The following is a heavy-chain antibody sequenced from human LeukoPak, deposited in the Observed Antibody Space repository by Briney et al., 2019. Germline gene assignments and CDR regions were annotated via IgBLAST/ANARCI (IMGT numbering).Heavy chain of an antibody. CDR2: IWYDGSNK. D-gene: IGHD1-26*01. CDR1: GFTFSIYG. Sequence: GGSLRLSCAASGFTFSIYGMHWVRQAPGKGLEWVAVIWYDGSNKYYADSVRGRFTISRDNAKNSLYLQMNSLRAEDTAVYYCARLGARDAFDIWGQGTMVTVSS. V-gene: IGHV3-33*01. CDR3: ARLGARDAFDI. J-gene: IGHJ3*02.